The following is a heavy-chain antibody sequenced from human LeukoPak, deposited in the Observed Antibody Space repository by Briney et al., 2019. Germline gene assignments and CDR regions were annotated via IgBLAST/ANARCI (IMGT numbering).Heavy chain of an antibody. CDR1: GFTFSSYA. V-gene: IGHV3-23*01. CDR3: AKDWEEGNYDYIWGSYRYLGSFDH. D-gene: IGHD3-16*02. Sequence: PGGSLRLSCAASGFTFSSYAMSWVRQAPGKGLEWVSAISGSGGSTYYADSVKGRFTISRDNSKNTLYLQMNSLRAEDTAVYYCAKDWEEGNYDYIWGSYRYLGSFDHWGQGTLVTVSS. CDR2: ISGSGGST. J-gene: IGHJ4*02.